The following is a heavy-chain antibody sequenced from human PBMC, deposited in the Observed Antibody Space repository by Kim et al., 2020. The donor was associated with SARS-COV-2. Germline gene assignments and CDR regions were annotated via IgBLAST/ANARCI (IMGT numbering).Heavy chain of an antibody. Sequence: EDHVEGRLPISRDTSESTLYIQMNSLTTEDTAVYYCAGDSDRSGARCFDPWGQGTLVTVSS. V-gene: IGHV3-23*01. J-gene: IGHJ5*02. D-gene: IGHD1-26*01. CDR3: AGDSDRSGARCFDP.